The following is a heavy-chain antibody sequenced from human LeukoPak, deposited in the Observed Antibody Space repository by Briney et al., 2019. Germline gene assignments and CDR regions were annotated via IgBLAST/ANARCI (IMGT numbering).Heavy chain of an antibody. Sequence: SETLSLTCTVSGASISTYYWSWIRQPPGKGLEWIGYIYYSGSTNYNPSLKSRVTISVDTSKNQFSLKLSSVTAVDTAVYYCAAVEMPTTGAFDYWGQGTVVTVSS. D-gene: IGHD5-24*01. CDR2: IYYSGST. CDR1: GASISTYY. CDR3: AAVEMPTTGAFDY. J-gene: IGHJ4*02. V-gene: IGHV4-59*01.